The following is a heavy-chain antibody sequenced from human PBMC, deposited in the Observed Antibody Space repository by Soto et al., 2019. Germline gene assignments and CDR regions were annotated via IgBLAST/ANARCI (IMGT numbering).Heavy chain of an antibody. V-gene: IGHV3-30*18. CDR1: GFTFSSYG. CDR3: AKDHYYDFWSGIDY. D-gene: IGHD3-3*01. J-gene: IGHJ4*02. Sequence: XGSLRLSCAACGFTFSSYGLPWVRQAPGKGLEWVAVISNDGSYKYYAESVKGRFTISRDNSKSSQYLQMDSLRAEDTAIYFCAKDHYYDFWSGIDYWGQGTLVTVSS. CDR2: ISNDGSYK.